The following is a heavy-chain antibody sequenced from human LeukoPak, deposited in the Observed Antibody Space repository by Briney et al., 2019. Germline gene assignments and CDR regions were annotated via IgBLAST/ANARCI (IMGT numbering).Heavy chain of an antibody. CDR3: IGLGQAGGSTSCYHNAFDI. CDR2: IRSKANSYAT. CDR1: GFTFSGSA. V-gene: IGHV3-73*01. Sequence: GGTLRLSCAASGFTFSGSAMHWVRQASGKGLEWVGRIRSKANSYATAYAASVKGRFTISRDDSKNTAYLQMNSLKTEDTAVYYCIGLGQAGGSTSCYHNAFDIWGQGTMVTVSS. J-gene: IGHJ3*02. D-gene: IGHD2-2*01.